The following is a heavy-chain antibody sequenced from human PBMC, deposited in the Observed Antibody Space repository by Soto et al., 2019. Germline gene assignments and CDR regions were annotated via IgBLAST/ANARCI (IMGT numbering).Heavy chain of an antibody. D-gene: IGHD3-10*01. J-gene: IGHJ6*03. CDR2: MNPNSGNT. CDR3: AREATMVRGVIAPNYYYYYMDV. Sequence: ASVKVSCKASGYTFTSYDINWVRQATGQGLEWMGWMNPNSGNTGYAQKFQGRVTMTRNTSISTAYMELSSLRSEDTAVYYCAREATMVRGVIAPNYYYYYMDVWGKGTTVTVSS. CDR1: GYTFTSYD. V-gene: IGHV1-8*01.